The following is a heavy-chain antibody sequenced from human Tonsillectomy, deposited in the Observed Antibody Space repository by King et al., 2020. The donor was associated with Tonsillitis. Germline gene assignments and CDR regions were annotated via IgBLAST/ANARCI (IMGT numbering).Heavy chain of an antibody. V-gene: IGHV3-30*01. CDR1: GFTFSGYA. J-gene: IGHJ4*02. Sequence: VQLVESGGGVVQPGRSLRLSCAASGFTFSGYAMHWVRQAPGKGIEWVAVISYDGSNKYYADSVKGRFTISRDTSKNTLYLQMNSLRPEDTAVYYCARGGYSNYVRAGIDFWGQGTLVPVSS. CDR2: ISYDGSNK. CDR3: ARGGYSNYVRAGIDF. D-gene: IGHD4-11*01.